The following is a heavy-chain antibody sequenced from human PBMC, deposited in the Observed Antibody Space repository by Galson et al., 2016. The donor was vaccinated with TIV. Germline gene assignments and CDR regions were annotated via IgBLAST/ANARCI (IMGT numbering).Heavy chain of an antibody. D-gene: IGHD3-3*01. Sequence: PALVKPTQTLTLTCTFSGFSLSTYGMSVGWIRQPPGKALEWLARIDWDDDKFYNSSLKTRLTISKDTSRNQVVLTMTNMDPVDTATYYCARAPISIFGLATSYYFDCWGEGTLVTVSS. V-gene: IGHV2-70*17. CDR3: ARAPISIFGLATSYYFDC. CDR2: IDWDDDK. J-gene: IGHJ4*02. CDR1: GFSLSTYGMS.